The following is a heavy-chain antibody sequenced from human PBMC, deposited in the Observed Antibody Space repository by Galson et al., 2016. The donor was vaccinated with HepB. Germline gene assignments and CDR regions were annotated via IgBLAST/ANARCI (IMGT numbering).Heavy chain of an antibody. CDR2: MNPDSGNT. CDR1: GDAFATYD. J-gene: IGHJ6*02. D-gene: IGHD1-14*01. Sequence: SVKVSCKASGDAFATYDFNWVRQAAGQGLEWMGWMNPDSGNTAYVPKFEGRVTMTRNTSLSTAYMELTSLTSDDSAVYYCAIATVFHYYYGMDVWGQGTTVTVS. V-gene: IGHV1-8*01. CDR3: AIATVFHYYYGMDV.